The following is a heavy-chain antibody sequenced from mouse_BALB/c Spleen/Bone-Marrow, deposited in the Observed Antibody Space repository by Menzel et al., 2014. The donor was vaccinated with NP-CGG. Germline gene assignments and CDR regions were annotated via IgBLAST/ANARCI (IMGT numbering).Heavy chain of an antibody. D-gene: IGHD2-1*01. CDR3: VRGGNYRFDY. CDR1: GYAFSSSW. J-gene: IGHJ2*01. CDR2: IYPGDGDT. Sequence: VQLQQSGPELVKPGASVKTSCKASGYAFSSSWMNWVKQRPGQGHEWIGRIYPGDGDTNYNGKFKGKATLTADKSSSTAYMQLSSLTSVDSAVYFCVRGGNYRFDYWGQGTTLTVSS. V-gene: IGHV1-82*01.